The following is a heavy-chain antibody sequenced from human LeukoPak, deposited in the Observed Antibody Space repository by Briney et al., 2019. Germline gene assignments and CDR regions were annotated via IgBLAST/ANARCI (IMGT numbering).Heavy chain of an antibody. CDR3: ATPYDYSGYYFDN. J-gene: IGHJ4*02. D-gene: IGHD3-22*01. CDR1: GFTFSDYY. CDR2: ISSSGSTI. V-gene: IGHV3-11*01. Sequence: PGGSLRLSCAASGFTFSDYYMSWIRQAPGMRLEWISYISSSGSTIHYADSVKGRFTISRDNAKNSLYLQMNSLRAEDTAVYYCATPYDYSGYYFDNWGQGTLVTVSS.